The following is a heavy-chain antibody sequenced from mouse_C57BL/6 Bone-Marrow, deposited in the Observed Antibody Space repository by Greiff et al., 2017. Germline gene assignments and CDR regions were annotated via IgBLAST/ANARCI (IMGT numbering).Heavy chain of an antibody. J-gene: IGHJ4*01. V-gene: IGHV5-16*01. CDR3: AREQGVITTVVEGDYAMDY. CDR2: INYDGSST. Sequence: EVKVVESEGGLVQPGSSMKLSCTASGFTFSDYYMAWVRQVPEKGLEWVANINYDGSSTYYLDSLKSRFIISRDNAKNILYLQMSSLKSEDTATYYCAREQGVITTVVEGDYAMDYWGQGTSVTVSS. CDR1: GFTFSDYY. D-gene: IGHD1-1*01.